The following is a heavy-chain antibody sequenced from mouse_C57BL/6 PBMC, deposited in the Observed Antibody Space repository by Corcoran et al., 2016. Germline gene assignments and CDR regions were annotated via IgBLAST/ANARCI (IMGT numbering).Heavy chain of an antibody. J-gene: IGHJ4*01. CDR2: INPNNGGT. Sequence: EVQLQQSGPELVKPGASVKIPCKASGYTFTDYNMDWVKQSHGKSLEWIGDINPNNGGTIYNQKFKGKATLTVDKSSSTAYMELRSLTSEDTAVYYCARGGYGKPYAMDYWGQGTSVTVSS. CDR1: GYTFTDYN. D-gene: IGHD2-1*01. CDR3: ARGGYGKPYAMDY. V-gene: IGHV1-18*01.